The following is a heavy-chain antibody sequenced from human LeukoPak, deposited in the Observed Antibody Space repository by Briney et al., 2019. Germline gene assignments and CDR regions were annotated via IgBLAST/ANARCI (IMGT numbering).Heavy chain of an antibody. D-gene: IGHD3-22*01. CDR2: IRSKANSYAT. J-gene: IGHJ4*02. Sequence: GGSLRLSCAASGFTFSDSAMHWVRQASGKGLEWVGRIRSKANSYATAYAASVKGRFTISRDDSKNTAYLQMNSLKTEDTAVYYCTHQYYYDSSGYDYWGQGTLVTVSS. CDR3: THQYYYDSSGYDY. V-gene: IGHV3-73*01. CDR1: GFTFSDSA.